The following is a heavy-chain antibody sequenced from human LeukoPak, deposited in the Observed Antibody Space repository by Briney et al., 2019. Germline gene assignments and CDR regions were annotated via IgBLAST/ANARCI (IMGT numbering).Heavy chain of an antibody. Sequence: ASVKVSCKASGYTFTGYYMHWVRQAPGQGLEWMGWINPNSGGTNYAQKFQGRVTMTRDTSISTAYMELSRLRSDDTAVYYCATGGGGYDLPASFTMFDYWGQGTLVTVSS. CDR2: INPNSGGT. D-gene: IGHD5-12*01. CDR1: GYTFTGYY. V-gene: IGHV1-2*02. J-gene: IGHJ4*02. CDR3: ATGGGGYDLPASFTMFDY.